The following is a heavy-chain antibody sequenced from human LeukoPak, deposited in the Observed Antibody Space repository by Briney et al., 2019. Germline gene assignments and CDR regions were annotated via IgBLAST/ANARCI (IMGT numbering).Heavy chain of an antibody. CDR3: ARPITISRDYGMDV. V-gene: IGHV4-30-4*01. Sequence: PSETLSLTCTVSGGSISSGDYYWSWIRQPPGKGLEWIGYIYYSGSTYYNPSLKSRVTISVDTSKNQFSLKLSSVTAADTAVYYCARPITISRDYGMDVWGQGTTVTVSS. CDR1: GGSISSGDYY. J-gene: IGHJ6*02. CDR2: IYYSGST. D-gene: IGHD3-9*01.